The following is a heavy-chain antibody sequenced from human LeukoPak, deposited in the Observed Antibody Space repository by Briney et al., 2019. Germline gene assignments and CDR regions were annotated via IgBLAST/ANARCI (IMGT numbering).Heavy chain of an antibody. D-gene: IGHD4-17*01. CDR2: ISWKSGSI. CDR1: GFTFDDYA. V-gene: IGHV3-9*01. Sequence: TGRSLRLSCAASGFTFDDYAMHWVRQAPGKGLEWVSGISWKSGSIGYADSVKGRFTISRDNAKNSLYLQMHSLRAKDTALYYCSKDIWNGDYGLSFDYWGQGTLVTVSS. CDR3: SKDIWNGDYGLSFDY. J-gene: IGHJ4*02.